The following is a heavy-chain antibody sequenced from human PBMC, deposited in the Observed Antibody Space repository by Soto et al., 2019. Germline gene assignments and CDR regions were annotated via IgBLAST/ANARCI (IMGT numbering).Heavy chain of an antibody. CDR1: GFIFSDHY. V-gene: IGHV3-72*01. J-gene: IGHJ4*02. CDR3: ARYSVSYSTHSAY. Sequence: EVLLVESGGGLVQPGGSLRLSCAASGFIFSDHYMDWVRQAPVKGLEWGARIRNKANSHSTEYAATVEGRFTISRYDSKTSLYLQMNRLTTEDTAVYYCARYSVSYSTHSAYWAQGTLVTISS. CDR2: IRNKANSHST. D-gene: IGHD1-26*01.